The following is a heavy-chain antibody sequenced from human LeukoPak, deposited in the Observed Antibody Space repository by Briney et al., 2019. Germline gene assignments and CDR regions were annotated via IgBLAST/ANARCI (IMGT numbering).Heavy chain of an antibody. D-gene: IGHD3-3*01. CDR2: IKQDGSEK. CDR1: GFTFSSYW. J-gene: IGHJ4*02. CDR3: ARARGHLDFFDY. Sequence: GGSLRLSCGASGFTFSSYWMSWVRQAPGKGLEWVANIKQDGSEKYYVDSVKGRFTISRDNAKNSLYLQMNSLRAEDTAVYYCARARGHLDFFDYWGQGTLVTVSS. V-gene: IGHV3-7*01.